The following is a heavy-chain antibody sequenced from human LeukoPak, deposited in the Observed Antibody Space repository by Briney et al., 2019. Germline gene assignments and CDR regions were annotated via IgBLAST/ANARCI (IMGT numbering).Heavy chain of an antibody. D-gene: IGHD3-9*01. CDR1: GFTFSSYW. J-gene: IGHJ4*02. CDR3: ASGNNDWSL. Sequence: PGGSLRLSCAASGFTFSSYWMHWVRQAPGKGLVWVSRINSDGSSTSYADSVKGRFTISRDNTKNSLYLQMNSLRVDDTAVYYCASGNNDWSLGGQGTLVTVSS. V-gene: IGHV3-74*01. CDR2: INSDGSST.